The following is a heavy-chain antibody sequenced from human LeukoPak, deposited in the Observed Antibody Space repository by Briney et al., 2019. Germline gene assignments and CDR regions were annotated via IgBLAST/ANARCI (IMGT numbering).Heavy chain of an antibody. V-gene: IGHV3-48*03. CDR2: ISSSGSSI. D-gene: IGHD3-22*01. CDR3: ARSFTSSVDNNGLGFDY. CDR1: EFTFSADG. J-gene: IGHJ4*02. Sequence: PGGSLRLSCTASEFTFSADGMDGVPQAPGKGLEWVSYISSSGSSIYYADSVKGRFTISRENAKNSLYLQMNSLRAEDTAVYFCARSFTSSVDNNGLGFDYWGQGNLVTVSS.